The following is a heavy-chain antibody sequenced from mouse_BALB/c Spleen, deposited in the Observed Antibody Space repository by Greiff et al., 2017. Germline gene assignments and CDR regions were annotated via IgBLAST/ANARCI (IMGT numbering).Heavy chain of an antibody. CDR2: IRLKSNNYAT. V-gene: IGHV6-6*02. CDR1: GFTFSNYW. CDR3: TRRYDGDWYFDV. J-gene: IGHJ1*01. D-gene: IGHD2-14*01. Sequence: VQLKESGGGLVQPGGSMKLSCVASGFTFSNYWMNWVRQSPEKGLEWVAEIRLKSNNYATHYAESVKGRFTISRDDSKSSVYLQMNNLRAEDTGIYYCTRRYDGDWYFDVWGAGTTVTVSS.